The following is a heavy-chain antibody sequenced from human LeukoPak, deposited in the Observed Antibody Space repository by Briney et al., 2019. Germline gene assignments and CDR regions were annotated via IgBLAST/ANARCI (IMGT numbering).Heavy chain of an antibody. CDR1: GGSFSDYY. CDR2: INHSGTT. Sequence: SETLSLTCAVYGGSFSDYYWSWIRQSPGKGLEWIGEINHSGTTHYNPSLKSRVTISVDTSKNQFSLKLSSVTAADTAVYYCARDQTSKGDAFDIWGQGTMVTVSS. V-gene: IGHV4-34*01. CDR3: ARDQTSKGDAFDI. J-gene: IGHJ3*02.